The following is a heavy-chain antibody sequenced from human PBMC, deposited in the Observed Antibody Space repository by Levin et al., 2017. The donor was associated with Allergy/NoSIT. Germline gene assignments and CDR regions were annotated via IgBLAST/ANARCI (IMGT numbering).Heavy chain of an antibody. D-gene: IGHD6-6*01. J-gene: IGHJ5*02. CDR1: GYTFTSYG. CDR2: ISAYNGNT. Sequence: GESLKISCKASGYTFTSYGISWVRQAPGQGLEWMGWISAYNGNTNYAQKLQGRVTMTTDTSTSTAYMELRSLRSDDTAVYYCARARGYSSSSSSNWFDPWGQGTLVTVSS. V-gene: IGHV1-18*01. CDR3: ARARGYSSSSSSNWFDP.